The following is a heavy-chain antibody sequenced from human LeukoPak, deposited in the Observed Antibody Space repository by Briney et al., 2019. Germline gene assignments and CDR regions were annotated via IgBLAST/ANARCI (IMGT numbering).Heavy chain of an antibody. CDR1: GGSISSYY. CDR2: ISYSGST. D-gene: IGHD3-10*01. V-gene: IGHV4-59*01. CDR3: ARGGYYYGSGDWFDP. J-gene: IGHJ5*02. Sequence: SETLSLTCTVSGGSISSYYWSWIRQPPGKGLEWIGYISYSGSTNYNPSLKSRVTMSVDTSKNQFSLKLSSVTAADTAVYYCARGGYYYGSGDWFDPWGQGTLVTVSS.